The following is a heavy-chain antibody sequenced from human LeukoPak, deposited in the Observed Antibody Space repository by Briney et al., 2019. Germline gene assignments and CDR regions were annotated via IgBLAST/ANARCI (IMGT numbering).Heavy chain of an antibody. D-gene: IGHD3-10*02. CDR1: GFTFNTNW. CDR3: ARDRYYVPDN. Sequence: GGSPRLSCAASGFTFNTNWMHWVRQAPGKGLVWVSCINGDGSTTTYADSVKGRFTISRDNAKNTVYLQINNLRAEDTAVYYCARDRYYVPDNWGQGTLVTVSS. CDR2: INGDGSTT. V-gene: IGHV3-74*01. J-gene: IGHJ4*02.